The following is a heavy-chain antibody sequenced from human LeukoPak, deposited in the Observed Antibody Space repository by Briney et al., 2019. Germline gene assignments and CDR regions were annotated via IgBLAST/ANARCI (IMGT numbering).Heavy chain of an antibody. Sequence: GGSLRLSCAASGFTFSSYDMHWVRQATGKGLEWVSAIGTAGDTYYPGSVKGRFTISRENAKNSLYLQMNSLRAGDTAVYYCARASATRDSSGHYIYFDYWGQGTLVTVSS. CDR2: IGTAGDT. CDR1: GFTFSSYD. V-gene: IGHV3-13*01. D-gene: IGHD3-22*01. J-gene: IGHJ4*02. CDR3: ARASATRDSSGHYIYFDY.